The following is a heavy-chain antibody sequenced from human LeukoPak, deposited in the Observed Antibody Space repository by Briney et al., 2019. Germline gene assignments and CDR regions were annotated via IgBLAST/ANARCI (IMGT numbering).Heavy chain of an antibody. J-gene: IGHJ6*02. CDR1: GGTFSSYA. Sequence: ASVKVSCKASGGTFSSYAISWARQVPGQGLEWMGGIIPIFGTTNYAQKFQGRVTITADESTSTVYMELSSLRSEDTAVYYCARDLTHGSMTFEGELYGMDVWGQGTTVTVSS. V-gene: IGHV1-69*13. CDR3: ARDLTHGSMTFEGELYGMDV. D-gene: IGHD2/OR15-2a*01. CDR2: IIPIFGTT.